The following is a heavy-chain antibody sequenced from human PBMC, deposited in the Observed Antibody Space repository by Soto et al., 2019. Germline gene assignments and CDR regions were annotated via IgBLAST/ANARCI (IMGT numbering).Heavy chain of an antibody. V-gene: IGHV1-3*01. CDR1: GYTFTSYA. J-gene: IGHJ6*02. Sequence: ASVKVSCKASGYTFTSYAMHWVRQAPGQRLERKGWINAGNGNTKYSQKFQGRVTITADKSTSTAYMELSSLRSEDTAVYYCARMWEVVPAAILSTYYYGMDVWGQGTTVTVSS. CDR2: INAGNGNT. CDR3: ARMWEVVPAAILSTYYYGMDV. D-gene: IGHD2-2*01.